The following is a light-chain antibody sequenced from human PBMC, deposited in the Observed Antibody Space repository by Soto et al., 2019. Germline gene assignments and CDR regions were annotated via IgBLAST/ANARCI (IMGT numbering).Light chain of an antibody. Sequence: SSELTQSPSASVAPGQTATITCGGNNIGSKSVNWYQQKAGQAPVLVMSYDSDRPSGIPARFSGSNSGNTATLTLSRVESGDEADYYGQVWDATNDHHVFGSGTKLTVL. CDR3: QVWDATNDHHV. CDR2: YDS. CDR1: NIGSKS. V-gene: IGLV3-21*01. J-gene: IGLJ1*01.